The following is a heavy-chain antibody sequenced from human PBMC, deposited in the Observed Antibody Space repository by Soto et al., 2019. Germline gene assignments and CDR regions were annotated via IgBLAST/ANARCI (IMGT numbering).Heavy chain of an antibody. V-gene: IGHV5-51*01. CDR1: GYSFTSFW. Sequence: GESLKISCKGSGYSFTSFWIAWVRQMPGKGLEWMGIIYPGDFDTRYSPSFQGQVTISADKSINTAYLQWSSLKASDTAMYYCARRLSPLDPYHFDYWGQGTMVTVYS. J-gene: IGHJ4*02. CDR2: IYPGDFDT. CDR3: ARRLSPLDPYHFDY.